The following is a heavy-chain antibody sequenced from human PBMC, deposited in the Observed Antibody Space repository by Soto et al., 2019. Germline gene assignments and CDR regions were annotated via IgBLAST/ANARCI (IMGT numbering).Heavy chain of an antibody. Sequence: GGSLRLSCAASGFTFSSYDMHWVRQATGKGREWVSAIGTAGDTYYPGSVKGRLTISRENAKNSWYLQMNSMRAGDTAADDCEEEAVKTSGPMDVWGHGTTVTVS. J-gene: IGHJ6*02. D-gene: IGHD3-10*01. CDR2: IGTAGDT. V-gene: IGHV3-13*01. CDR3: EEEAVKTSGPMDV. CDR1: GFTFSSYD.